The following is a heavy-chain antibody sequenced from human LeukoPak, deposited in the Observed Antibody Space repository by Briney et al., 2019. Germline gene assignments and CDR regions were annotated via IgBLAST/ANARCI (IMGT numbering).Heavy chain of an antibody. CDR1: GGSISSGGYY. D-gene: IGHD2-2*01. CDR3: ARADRIPSQCDY. CDR2: IYHSGST. V-gene: IGHV4-30-2*01. Sequence: SETLSLTCTVSGGSISSGGYYWSWIRQPPGKGLEWIGYIYHSGSTYYNPSLKSRVTISVDRSKNQFSLKLSSVTAADTAVYYCARADRIPSQCDYWGQGTLVTVSS. J-gene: IGHJ4*02.